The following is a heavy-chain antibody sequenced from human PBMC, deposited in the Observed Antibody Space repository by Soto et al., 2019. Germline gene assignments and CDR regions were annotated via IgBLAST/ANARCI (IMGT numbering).Heavy chain of an antibody. Sequence: ASVKVSCKASGYTFTSYYMHWVRQAPGQGLEWMGIINPSGGSTSYAQKFQGRVTMTRDTSTSTVYMELSSLRSEDTAVYYCARDSESHYDFWSGYHTLKLYYYYGMDVWDQGTTVTVSS. CDR1: GYTFTSYY. D-gene: IGHD3-3*01. CDR3: ARDSESHYDFWSGYHTLKLYYYYGMDV. V-gene: IGHV1-46*01. J-gene: IGHJ6*02. CDR2: INPSGGST.